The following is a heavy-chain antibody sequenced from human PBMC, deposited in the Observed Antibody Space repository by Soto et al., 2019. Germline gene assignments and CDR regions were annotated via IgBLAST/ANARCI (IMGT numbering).Heavy chain of an antibody. CDR1: GYTFTSYY. CDR3: ARTVLWFGELSYFDY. Sequence: QVQLVQSGAEVKKPGASVKVSCKASGYTFTSYYIHCVRQAPGQGLEWIGIINPVTGSTTYSQKFQGRVTMTRDTSTSTVYMDLSSLRSEDTAVYYCARTVLWFGELSYFDYWGQGTLVTVSS. V-gene: IGHV1-46*01. D-gene: IGHD3-10*01. CDR2: INPVTGST. J-gene: IGHJ4*02.